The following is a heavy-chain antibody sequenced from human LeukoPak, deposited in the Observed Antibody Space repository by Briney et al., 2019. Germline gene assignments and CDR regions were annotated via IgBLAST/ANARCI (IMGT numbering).Heavy chain of an antibody. CDR3: AKSGYCGGDCYYAFDI. J-gene: IGHJ3*02. Sequence: SETLSLTCPVCGGSIRSSSYYWGWIRQPPGKGLEWIGSIYYSGSTYYNPSLKSRVTISVDTSKNQFSLKLSSVTAADTAVYYCAKSGYCGGDCYYAFDIWGQGTMVTVSS. CDR1: GGSIRSSSYY. CDR2: IYYSGST. V-gene: IGHV4-39*01. D-gene: IGHD2-21*02.